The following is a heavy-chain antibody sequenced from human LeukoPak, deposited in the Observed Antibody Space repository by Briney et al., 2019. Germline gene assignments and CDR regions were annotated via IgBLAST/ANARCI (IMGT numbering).Heavy chain of an antibody. CDR3: ARDLQRSTAAIRRGYYYGMDV. V-gene: IGHV3-7*01. J-gene: IGHJ6*02. Sequence: GGSLRLSCAASGFTFSSYAMSWVRQAPGKGLEWVANIKQDGSEKYYVDSVKGRFTISRDNAKNSLYLQMNSLRAEDTAVYYCARDLQRSTAAIRRGYYYGMDVWGQGTTVTVSS. CDR1: GFTFSSYA. CDR2: IKQDGSEK. D-gene: IGHD2-2*01.